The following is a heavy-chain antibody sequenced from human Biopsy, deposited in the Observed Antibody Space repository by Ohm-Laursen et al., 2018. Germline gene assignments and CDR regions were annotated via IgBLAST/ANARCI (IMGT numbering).Heavy chain of an antibody. Sequence: ASVKVSCKTSGYTFTNYYMHWVRQAPGQGLEWMGIINPSGGDTTYAQNFQGRLIMTRDTSTSTVYMELSSLTSEDTAVYSCARTDDFNFDFDYWGQGTLVTVSS. CDR2: INPSGGDT. J-gene: IGHJ4*02. V-gene: IGHV1-46*01. D-gene: IGHD5-24*01. CDR3: ARTDDFNFDFDY. CDR1: GYTFTNYY.